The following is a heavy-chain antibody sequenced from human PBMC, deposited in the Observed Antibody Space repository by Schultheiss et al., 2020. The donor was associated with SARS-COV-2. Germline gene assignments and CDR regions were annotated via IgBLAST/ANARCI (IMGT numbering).Heavy chain of an antibody. D-gene: IGHD1-26*01. Sequence: GGSLRLSCAPSGFTFAGYALRWVRQAPGKGLEWVSGINNSGASTYYADSVKGRFTISRDNSKNTLYLQMNSLRAEDTAVYYCARDQFAGIVPGGYGMDVWGQGTTVTVSS. CDR1: GFTFAGYA. CDR3: ARDQFAGIVPGGYGMDV. V-gene: IGHV3-23*01. CDR2: INNSGAST. J-gene: IGHJ6*02.